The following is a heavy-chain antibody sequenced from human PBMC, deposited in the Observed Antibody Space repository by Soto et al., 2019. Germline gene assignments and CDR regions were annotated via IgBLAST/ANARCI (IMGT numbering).Heavy chain of an antibody. CDR3: ATATPDYGNYPRWFDP. J-gene: IGHJ5*02. D-gene: IGHD4-17*01. V-gene: IGHV1-24*01. CDR1: GYTLTELS. CDR2: FDPEDGET. Sequence: GASVKVSCKVSGYTLTELSIHWVRQAPGKGLEWMGGFDPEDGETVYAQKLQARVTMTEDTSTDTAYMALSSLRSEDTAVYYCATATPDYGNYPRWFDPWGQGTLVTVSS.